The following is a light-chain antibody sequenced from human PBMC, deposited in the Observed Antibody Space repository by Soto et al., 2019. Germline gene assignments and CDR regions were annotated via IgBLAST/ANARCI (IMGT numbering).Light chain of an antibody. J-gene: IGLJ2*01. CDR2: DVS. CDR3: SSYTSSAPGVL. Sequence: QSALTQPASVSGSPGQSITISCCGTTSDVGGSNYVSWYQQHPGEAPKLMIYDVSYRPSGVSNRFSGSKSGNTASLTISGLQAEDEADYFCSSYTSSAPGVLFGGGTKLTVL. CDR1: TSDVGGSNY. V-gene: IGLV2-14*03.